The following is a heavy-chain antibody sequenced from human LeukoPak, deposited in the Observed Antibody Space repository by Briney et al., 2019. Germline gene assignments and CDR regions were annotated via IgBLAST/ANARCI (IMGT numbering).Heavy chain of an antibody. D-gene: IGHD3-22*01. J-gene: IGHJ3*02. CDR2: INHSGST. CDR1: GGSFSGYY. V-gene: IGHV4-34*01. Sequence: SETLSLTCAVYGGSFSGYYWSWIRQPPGKGLEWIGEINHSGSTNYNPSLKSRVTISVDTSKNQFSLKLSSVTAADTAVYYCARDLTSGPTRHYYRNYIAFDIWGQGTMVTVSS. CDR3: ARDLTSGPTRHYYRNYIAFDI.